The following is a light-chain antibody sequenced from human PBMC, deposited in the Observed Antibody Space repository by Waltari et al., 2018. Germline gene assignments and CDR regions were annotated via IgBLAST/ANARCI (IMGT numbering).Light chain of an antibody. J-gene: IGKJ4*01. CDR3: QQRNNWPSLT. CDR2: AAS. CDR1: QSISSY. Sequence: DIQMTQSPSSLSASVGDRVTITCRASQSISSYLNWYQQKPGKAPKLLIYAASSLQSGVPSRFSGSGSGTDFTLTISSLQPEDFATYYCQQRNNWPSLTFGGGTKVEI. V-gene: IGKV1-39*01.